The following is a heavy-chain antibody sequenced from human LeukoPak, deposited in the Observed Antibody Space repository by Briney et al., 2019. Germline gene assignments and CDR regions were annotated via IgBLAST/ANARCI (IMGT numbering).Heavy chain of an antibody. CDR1: GYTFTSYD. V-gene: IGHV1-8*01. CDR3: ARPGSSSDAFDI. Sequence: ASVKVSCKASGYTFTSYDINWVRQATGQGLEWMGWMNPNSGNTGYAQKFQGRVTMTRNNSISTAYMELSSLRSEDTAVYYCARPGSSSDAFDIWGQGTMVTVSS. CDR2: MNPNSGNT. J-gene: IGHJ3*02. D-gene: IGHD2-15*01.